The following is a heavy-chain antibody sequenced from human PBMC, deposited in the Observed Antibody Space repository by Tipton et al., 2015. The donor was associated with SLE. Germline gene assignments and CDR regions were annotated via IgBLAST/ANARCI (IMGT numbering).Heavy chain of an antibody. CDR2: IYNSGRT. J-gene: IGHJ5*02. Sequence: LRLSCSVAGSSIGDSTWSWIRQPPGKGLEWIAYIYNSGRTTENPSLSSRVTISLDTSKNQFSLKLNSVTAADTAVYYCARDRFHGWFDPWGQGTLVTVSS. V-gene: IGHV4-59*01. CDR3: ARDRFHGWFDP. CDR1: GSSIGDST.